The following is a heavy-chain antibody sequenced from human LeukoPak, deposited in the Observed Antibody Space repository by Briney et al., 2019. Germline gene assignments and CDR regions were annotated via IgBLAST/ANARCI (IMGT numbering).Heavy chain of an antibody. D-gene: IGHD1-7*01. V-gene: IGHV1-69*01. CDR1: GGTFSSYA. CDR2: IIPIFGTA. Sequence: VASGNVSCKASGGTFSSYAISWVRQAPGQGLEWMGGIIPIFGTANYAQKFQGRVTITADESTSTAYMELSSLRSEDTAVYYCARVTRNWNYEVPDYWGQGTLVSVSS. J-gene: IGHJ4*02. CDR3: ARVTRNWNYEVPDY.